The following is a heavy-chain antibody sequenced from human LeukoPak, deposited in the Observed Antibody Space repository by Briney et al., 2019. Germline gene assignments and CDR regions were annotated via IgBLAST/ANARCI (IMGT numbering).Heavy chain of an antibody. Sequence: GGSLRLSCAASGFTFSDYYMSWIRQAPGKGLEWVSYISSSGSTIYYADSVKGRFTISRDNAKNSLYLQMNSLRAEDTAVYYSARAALLFYGSGSYGDYFDYWGQGTLVTVSS. CDR1: GFTFSDYY. CDR2: ISSSGSTI. D-gene: IGHD3-10*01. J-gene: IGHJ4*02. CDR3: ARAALLFYGSGSYGDYFDY. V-gene: IGHV3-11*01.